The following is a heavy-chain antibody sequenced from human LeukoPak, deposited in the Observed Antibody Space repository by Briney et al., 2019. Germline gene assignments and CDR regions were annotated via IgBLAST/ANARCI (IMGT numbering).Heavy chain of an antibody. CDR3: ARGTDIVVVPAASPFDY. J-gene: IGHJ4*02. D-gene: IGHD2-2*01. CDR1: GGTFSSYA. V-gene: IGHV1-69*04. Sequence: ASVKVSCKASGGTFSSYAISWVRQAPGQGLEWMGRIIPILGIANYAQKFQGRVTITADKSTSTAYMELSSLRSEDTAVYYCARGTDIVVVPAASPFDYWGQGTLVTVSS. CDR2: IIPILGIA.